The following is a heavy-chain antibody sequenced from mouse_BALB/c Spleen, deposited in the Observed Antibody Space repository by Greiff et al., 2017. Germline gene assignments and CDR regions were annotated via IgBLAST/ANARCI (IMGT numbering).Heavy chain of an antibody. D-gene: IGHD1-2*01. V-gene: IGHV2-9*02. CDR1: GFSLTNYG. CDR2: IWAGGST. CDR3: ARAGAFIITATGAMDY. J-gene: IGHJ4*01. Sequence: VQVVESGPGLVAPSQSLSITCTVSGFSLTNYGVHWVRQPPGKGLEWLGVIWAGGSTNYNSALMSRLSISKDNSKSQVFLKMNSLQTDDTAMYYCARAGAFIITATGAMDYWGQGTSVTVSS.